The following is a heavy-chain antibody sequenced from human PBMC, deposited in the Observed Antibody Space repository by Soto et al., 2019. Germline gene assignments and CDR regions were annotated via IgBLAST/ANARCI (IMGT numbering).Heavy chain of an antibody. Sequence: XEILYLACTVSGGPVSSGAFDWSWIRQPPGKGLEWIGHIYFTGSTNYNPSLKSRVTMSLDTSRNQFSLKLSSVTAADTAVYYCTRGPPRVQWFDPWGLGTLVTVSS. CDR1: GGPVSSGAFD. CDR2: IYFTGST. J-gene: IGHJ5*02. CDR3: TRGPPRVQWFDP. V-gene: IGHV4-61*08.